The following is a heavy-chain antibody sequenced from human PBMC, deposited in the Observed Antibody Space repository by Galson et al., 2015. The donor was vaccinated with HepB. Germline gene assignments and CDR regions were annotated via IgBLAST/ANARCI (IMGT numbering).Heavy chain of an antibody. Sequence: VKVSCKASGYTFTSYDINWVRQATGQGLEWMGWMNPNSGNTGYVQKFQGRVTMTWDTSISTAYMELSSLRSEDTAVYYCARGRRSPVHWYGGYYSDYWGQGTLVTVSS. D-gene: IGHD3-10*01. CDR2: MNPNSGNT. CDR3: ARGRRSPVHWYGGYYSDY. CDR1: GYTFTSYD. J-gene: IGHJ4*02. V-gene: IGHV1-8*01.